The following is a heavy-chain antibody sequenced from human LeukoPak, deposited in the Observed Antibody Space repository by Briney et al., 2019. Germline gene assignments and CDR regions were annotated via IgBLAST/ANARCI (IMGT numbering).Heavy chain of an antibody. CDR3: ARRDCGGDCPSQH. D-gene: IGHD2-21*01. V-gene: IGHV1-2*02. J-gene: IGHJ1*01. CDR2: INPNSGGT. CDR1: GYTFTGYY. Sequence: GASVKVSRKASGYTFTGYYMHWVRQAPGQGLEWMGWINPNSGGTNYAQKFQGRVTMTRDTSISTAYMELSRLRSDDTAVYYCARRDCGGDCPSQHWGQGTLVTVSS.